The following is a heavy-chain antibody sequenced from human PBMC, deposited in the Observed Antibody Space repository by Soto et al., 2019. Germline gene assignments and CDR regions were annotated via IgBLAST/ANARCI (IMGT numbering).Heavy chain of an antibody. J-gene: IGHJ3*02. Sequence: ESLKISCKGSGYSFTSYWIGWVRQMPGKGLEWMGIIYPGDSDTRYSPSFQGQVTISADKSISTAYLQWSSLKASDTAMYYCAIXXSGNXXATSDAFAIWGQGTMVTVSS. V-gene: IGHV5-51*01. CDR3: AIXXSGNXXATSDAFAI. CDR1: GYSFTSYW. CDR2: IYPGDSDT. D-gene: IGHD5-12*01.